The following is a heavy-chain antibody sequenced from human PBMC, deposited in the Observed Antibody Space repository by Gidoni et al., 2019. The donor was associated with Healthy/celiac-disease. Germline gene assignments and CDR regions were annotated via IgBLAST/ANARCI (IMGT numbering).Heavy chain of an antibody. Sequence: QVQLQQSGPGLVKTSQTLSLTCAISGDSVSSNSAAWNWIRQSPSRGLEWLGRTYYRSKWYNDYAVSVKSRITINPDTSKNQFSLQLNSVTPEDTAVYYCASPIAAADDDAFDIWGQGTMVTVSS. CDR2: TYYRSKWYN. J-gene: IGHJ3*02. CDR1: GDSVSSNSAA. D-gene: IGHD6-13*01. V-gene: IGHV6-1*01. CDR3: ASPIAAADDDAFDI.